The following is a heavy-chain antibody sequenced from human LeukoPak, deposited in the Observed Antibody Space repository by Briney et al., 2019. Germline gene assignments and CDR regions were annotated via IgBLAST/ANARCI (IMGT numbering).Heavy chain of an antibody. V-gene: IGHV1-69*13. Sequence: ASVKVSCKASGGTFSSYAISWVRQAPGQGLEWMGGIIPIFGTANYGQKFQGRVTITADESTSTAYMELSSLRSEDTAVYYCAREYCSSTSCYRNWFDPWGQGTLVTVSS. CDR1: GGTFSSYA. J-gene: IGHJ5*02. CDR2: IIPIFGTA. CDR3: AREYCSSTSCYRNWFDP. D-gene: IGHD2-2*01.